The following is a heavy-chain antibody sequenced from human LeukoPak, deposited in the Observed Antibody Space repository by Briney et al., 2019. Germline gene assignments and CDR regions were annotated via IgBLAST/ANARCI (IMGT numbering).Heavy chain of an antibody. J-gene: IGHJ4*02. V-gene: IGHV4-39*07. D-gene: IGHD3-10*01. CDR2: IYYSGST. CDR1: GGCIRSSTYY. CDR3: ARDYDPYYYGSGTATLRGYFDY. Sequence: SETLSLTCTVSGGCIRSSTYYWGWIRQPPGKGLGWIGSIYYSGSTYYNPSLESRVTISVDTSENQFSLKLSSVTAADTAVYYCARDYDPYYYGSGTATLRGYFDYWGQGTLVTVSS.